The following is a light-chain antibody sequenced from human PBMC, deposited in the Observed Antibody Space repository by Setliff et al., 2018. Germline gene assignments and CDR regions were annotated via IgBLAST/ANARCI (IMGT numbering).Light chain of an antibody. V-gene: IGLV2-14*01. J-gene: IGLJ1*01. CDR1: SSDVGGYNY. CDR2: DVS. Sequence: QSVLAQPPSASGSPGQSVTISCTGTSSDVGGYNYVSWYQQHPDKAPKLMISDVSKRPSGVSNRFSGSKSGNTASLTISGLQAEDEADYYCSSYTSSSTYVFGTGTKVTVL. CDR3: SSYTSSSTYV.